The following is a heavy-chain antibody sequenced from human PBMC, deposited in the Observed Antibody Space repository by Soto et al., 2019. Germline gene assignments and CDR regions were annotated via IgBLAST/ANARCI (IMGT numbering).Heavy chain of an antibody. CDR2: INHSGST. V-gene: IGHV4-34*01. J-gene: IGHJ4*02. Sequence: PSETLSLTCAVYGGSFSGYYWSWIRQPPGKGLEWIGEINHSGSTNYNPSLKSRVTISVDTSKNQFSLKLSSVTAADTAVYYCARGQREYYDFWSGYYPTYYFDYWGQGTLVTVS. CDR3: ARGQREYYDFWSGYYPTYYFDY. CDR1: GGSFSGYY. D-gene: IGHD3-3*01.